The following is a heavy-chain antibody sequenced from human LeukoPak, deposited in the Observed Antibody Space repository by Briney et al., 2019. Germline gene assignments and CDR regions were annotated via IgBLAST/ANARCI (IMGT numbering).Heavy chain of an antibody. Sequence: ASVKVSCKASGYTFTSYAMHWVRQAPGQRLEWMGWINAGNGNTKYSQKFQGRVTITRDTSASTAYMELSSLRSEDTAVYYCARDYSSGLAGTFDYWGQGTLVTVSS. CDR2: INAGNGNT. V-gene: IGHV1-3*01. CDR3: ARDYSSGLAGTFDY. CDR1: GYTFTSYA. J-gene: IGHJ4*02. D-gene: IGHD6-19*01.